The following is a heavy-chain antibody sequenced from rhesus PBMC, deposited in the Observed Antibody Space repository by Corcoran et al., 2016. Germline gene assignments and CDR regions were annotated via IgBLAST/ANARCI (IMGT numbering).Heavy chain of an antibody. CDR2: ISGSSGST. D-gene: IGHD2-21*01. Sequence: QVQLQESGPGLVKPSETLSLTCAVSGGSISSSNWWSLIRQPPGKGLEWIGYISGSSGSTYYNPSLKGRVAISPDASKSQFSLALSSVPAADSAVYYCARDGGWFSSDYWGQGVLVTVSS. J-gene: IGHJ4*01. CDR3: ARDGGWFSSDY. V-gene: IGHV4-65*01. CDR1: GGSISSSNW.